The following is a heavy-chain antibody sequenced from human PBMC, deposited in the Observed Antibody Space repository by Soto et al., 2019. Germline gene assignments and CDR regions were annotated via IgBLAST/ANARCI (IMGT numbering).Heavy chain of an antibody. Sequence: QVQVVQSGAEVKKTGASVKLSCKTSGYTFTQYYIHWVRLAPGQGLEWMGIVNPADGSTPYAQNLQGRVTMTRDTTTSTVYMELSRLRSEDTAVYYCGRDQDTARRIETIITFTIHNWGQGALVNVSS. V-gene: IGHV1-46*04. CDR3: GRDQDTARRIETIITFTIHN. D-gene: IGHD3-22*01. CDR1: GYTFTQYY. CDR2: VNPADGST. J-gene: IGHJ4*02.